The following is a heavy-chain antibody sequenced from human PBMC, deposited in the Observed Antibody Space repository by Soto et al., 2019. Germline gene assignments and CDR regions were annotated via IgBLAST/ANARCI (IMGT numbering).Heavy chain of an antibody. Sequence: SETLSLTCTVSGGSISSYYWSWIRQPPGKGLEWIGYIYYSGSTNYNPSLKSRVTISVDTSKNQFSLKLSSVTAADTAVYYCARHHGYSSSPLFDYWGQGTLVTVSS. V-gene: IGHV4-59*08. D-gene: IGHD6-6*01. CDR2: IYYSGST. J-gene: IGHJ4*02. CDR1: GGSISSYY. CDR3: ARHHGYSSSPLFDY.